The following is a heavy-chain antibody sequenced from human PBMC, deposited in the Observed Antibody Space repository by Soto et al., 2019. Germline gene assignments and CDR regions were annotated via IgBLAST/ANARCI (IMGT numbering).Heavy chain of an antibody. J-gene: IGHJ4*02. D-gene: IGHD2-15*01. Sequence: GGSLRLSCAASGFTFSSYWMSWVRQAPGKGLEWVANIKQDGSEKYYVDSVKGRFTISRDNAKNSLYLQMNSLRAEDTAVYYCARDQGGCSGGSCYLRYWGQGTLVTVSS. CDR3: ARDQGGCSGGSCYLRY. CDR1: GFTFSSYW. V-gene: IGHV3-7*01. CDR2: IKQDGSEK.